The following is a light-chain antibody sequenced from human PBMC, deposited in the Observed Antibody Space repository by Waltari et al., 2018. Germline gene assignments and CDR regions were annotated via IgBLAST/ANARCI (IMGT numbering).Light chain of an antibody. CDR1: SGHIVSND. V-gene: IGLV6-57*03. J-gene: IGLJ2*01. Sequence: YTLTQPPSLSESPARTVIISCTRSSGHIVSNDVHWFQQRPGSAPTIVIYENNLRPSVVPDRFSASSDRSSNSASLTIAGLKTEDEADYYCQSYDSRNLVFGGGTKVTVL. CDR2: ENN. CDR3: QSYDSRNLV.